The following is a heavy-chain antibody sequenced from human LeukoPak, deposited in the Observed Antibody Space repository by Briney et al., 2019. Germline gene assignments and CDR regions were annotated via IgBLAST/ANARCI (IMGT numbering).Heavy chain of an antibody. CDR1: GFTFSSFA. V-gene: IGHV3-23*01. Sequence: GGSLRLSCAASGFTFSSFAMAWVRQAPGKGLEWVSTVSGSGGSTYYADSVKGRFTISRDNSKSTLYLQMNSLRAEDTAVYYCAKDRHAPGRYCSSTTCFPFDSWGQGTLVTVSS. CDR3: AKDRHAPGRYCSSTTCFPFDS. J-gene: IGHJ5*01. CDR2: VSGSGGST. D-gene: IGHD2-2*01.